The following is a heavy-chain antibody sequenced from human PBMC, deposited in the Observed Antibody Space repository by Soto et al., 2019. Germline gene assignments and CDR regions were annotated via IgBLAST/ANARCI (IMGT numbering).Heavy chain of an antibody. Sequence: QLQLQESGPGLVKPSETLSLTCTVSGGSISSRSYYWGWIRQPPGKGLEWIGSIYYSGSTYYNPSLKSRVTISVDTSKNQFSLKLSSVTAADTAVYYCARGGYYYYGMDVWGQGTTVTVSS. CDR2: IYYSGST. D-gene: IGHD3-16*01. V-gene: IGHV4-39*01. CDR1: GGSISSRSYY. CDR3: ARGGYYYYGMDV. J-gene: IGHJ6*02.